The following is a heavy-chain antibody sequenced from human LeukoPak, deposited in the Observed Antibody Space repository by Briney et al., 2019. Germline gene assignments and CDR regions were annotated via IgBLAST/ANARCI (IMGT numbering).Heavy chain of an antibody. J-gene: IGHJ4*02. V-gene: IGHV3-20*04. CDR1: GFTFDDYD. CDR3: ARVEHCRGGSCYYFDY. D-gene: IGHD2-15*01. Sequence: GGSLRLSCEASGFTFDDYDMSWVRQVLGKGLEWVSGLNWNGGSTGYADSVKGRFTISRDNAKNSLYLQLNSLRDEDTALYYCARVEHCRGGSCYYFDYWGQGTLVTVSS. CDR2: LNWNGGST.